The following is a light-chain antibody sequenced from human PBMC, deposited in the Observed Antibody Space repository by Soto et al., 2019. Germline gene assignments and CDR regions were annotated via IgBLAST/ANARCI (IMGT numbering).Light chain of an antibody. J-gene: IGKJ1*01. CDR2: GAT. V-gene: IGKV1-6*01. Sequence: IQMTQSPSSLSASVGDRVTITCRASQSISNYLAWYQQRPGKAPKLLIFGATTLQSGVPSRFSASGSGPDFTLTISSLQPEDFATYYCLQDYNYPWTFGQGTKVDNK. CDR3: LQDYNYPWT. CDR1: QSISNY.